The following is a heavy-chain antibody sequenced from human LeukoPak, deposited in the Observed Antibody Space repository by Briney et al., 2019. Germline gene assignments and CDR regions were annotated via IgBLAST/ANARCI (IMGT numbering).Heavy chain of an antibody. J-gene: IGHJ4*02. V-gene: IGHV1-46*01. CDR1: GYTFTNDN. CDR3: ARVGSGSGTHYFDY. Sequence: ASVKVSCKASGYTFTNDNINWVRQATGQGLEWMGIINPSGGSTSYAQKFQGRVTMTRDTSTSTVYMELSSLRSEDTAVYYCARVGSGSGTHYFDYWGQGTLVTVSS. CDR2: INPSGGST. D-gene: IGHD1-26*01.